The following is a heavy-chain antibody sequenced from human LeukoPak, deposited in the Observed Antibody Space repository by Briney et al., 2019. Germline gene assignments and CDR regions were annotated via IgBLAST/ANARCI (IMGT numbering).Heavy chain of an antibody. V-gene: IGHV3-7*03. CDR3: ARSVGKVGHYYYYGMDV. CDR1: GFTFSSYW. D-gene: IGHD5/OR15-5a*01. J-gene: IGHJ6*02. CDR2: IKQDGSEK. Sequence: GGSLRLSCAASGFTFSSYWMSWVRQAPGMGLERVANIKQDGSEKYYVDSVKGRFTISRDDSKNTLYLQMNSLRAEDTAVYYCARSVGKVGHYYYYGMDVWGQGTTVTVSS.